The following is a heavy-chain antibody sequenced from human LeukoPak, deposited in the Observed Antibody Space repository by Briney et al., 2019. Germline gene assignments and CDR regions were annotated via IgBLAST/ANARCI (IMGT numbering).Heavy chain of an antibody. D-gene: IGHD3-16*01. V-gene: IGHV4-59*01. CDR1: GGSISSYY. Sequence: PSETLSLTCTVSGGSISSYYWSWIRQPPGKGLEWIGYIYYSGSTNYNPSLKSRVTISVDTSKNQFSLKLSSVTAADTAVYYCARSKIGDWFDPWGQGTRVTVSS. CDR2: IYYSGST. J-gene: IGHJ5*02. CDR3: ARSKIGDWFDP.